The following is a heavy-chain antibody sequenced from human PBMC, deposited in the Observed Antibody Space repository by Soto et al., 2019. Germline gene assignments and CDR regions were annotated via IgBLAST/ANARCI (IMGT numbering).Heavy chain of an antibody. J-gene: IGHJ5*02. Sequence: PSEPLPLTCTASVAPTGRYFWSGIRHAAGKGLGWSGYIYYSASTHYNPALMSRDNISVDTSKNQCSLKLSSVTAAGTAVYFCAILVEYTSTTGFDPWAQGTLLTVSS. CDR1: VAPTGRYF. D-gene: IGHD2-15*01. CDR3: AILVEYTSTTGFDP. CDR2: IYYSAST. V-gene: IGHV4-59*08.